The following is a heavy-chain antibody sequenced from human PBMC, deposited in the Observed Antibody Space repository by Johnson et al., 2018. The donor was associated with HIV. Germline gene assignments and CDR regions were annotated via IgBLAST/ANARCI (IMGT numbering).Heavy chain of an antibody. CDR2: IKQDGSEK. J-gene: IGHJ3*02. CDR3: ARPIVRGAADI. CDR1: GFTFSSYW. V-gene: IGHV3-7*03. D-gene: IGHD3-10*01. Sequence: EQLVESGGGLVQPGGSLRLSCAASGFTFSSYWMSWVRQAPGKGLEWVANIKQDGSEKYYVDSVRGRFTISRDNAKNSLYLQMNSLRADDTAVYYCARPIVRGAADIWGQGTMVTVSS.